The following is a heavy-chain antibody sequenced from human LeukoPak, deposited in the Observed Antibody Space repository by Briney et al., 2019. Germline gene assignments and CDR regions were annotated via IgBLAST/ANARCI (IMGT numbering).Heavy chain of an antibody. D-gene: IGHD2-2*01. J-gene: IGHJ4*02. CDR3: ARVACGHCSSTT. Sequence: HAASVKVSCKTSGYTFTSCGISWVRQAPGQGLEWMGWISAYNGNTNYAQKLQGRVTMTTDTSTSTAYMELRSLRSDDTAVYYCARVACGHCSSTTWGQGTLVTVSS. CDR2: ISAYNGNT. V-gene: IGHV1-18*01. CDR1: GYTFTSCG.